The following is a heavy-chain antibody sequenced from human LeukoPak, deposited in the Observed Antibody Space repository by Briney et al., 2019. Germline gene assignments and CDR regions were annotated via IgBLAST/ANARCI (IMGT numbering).Heavy chain of an antibody. D-gene: IGHD1-26*01. CDR3: ARPSGWEYGFDP. Sequence: GGSLRLSCVVSGFTFSSYAMSWVRQAPGKGLEWVSGISGSGGSTYYADSVKGRFTISRDNAKNTLYLQMNSLRAEDTAVYYCARPSGWEYGFDPWGQGTLVTVSS. CDR2: ISGSGGST. J-gene: IGHJ5*02. V-gene: IGHV3-23*01. CDR1: GFTFSSYA.